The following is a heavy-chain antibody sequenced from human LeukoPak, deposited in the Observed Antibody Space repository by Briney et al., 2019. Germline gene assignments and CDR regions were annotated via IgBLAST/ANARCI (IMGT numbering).Heavy chain of an antibody. CDR1: GFTFSGSA. V-gene: IGHV3-73*01. D-gene: IGHD4-17*01. CDR3: TAQIRQGAFDI. Sequence: PGGSLRLSCAASGFTFSGSAMHWVRQASGKGLEWVGRIRSKANSYATAYAASVKGRFTIPRDDSKNTAYLQMNSLKTEDTAVYYCTAQIRQGAFDIWGQGTMVTVSS. J-gene: IGHJ3*02. CDR2: IRSKANSYAT.